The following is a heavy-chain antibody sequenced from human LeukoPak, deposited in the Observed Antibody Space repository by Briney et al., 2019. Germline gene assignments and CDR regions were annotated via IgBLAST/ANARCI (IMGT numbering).Heavy chain of an antibody. V-gene: IGHV3-33*01. J-gene: IGHJ4*02. Sequence: GGSLRLSCAASGFTFSSYGMHWVRQAPGKGLEWVAVIWYDGSNKYYADSVKGRFTISRENAKNSLYLQMNSLRAGDTAVYYCARGGSGVYDYWGQGTLVTVSS. CDR2: IWYDGSNK. CDR3: ARGGSGVYDY. CDR1: GFTFSSYG. D-gene: IGHD3-16*01.